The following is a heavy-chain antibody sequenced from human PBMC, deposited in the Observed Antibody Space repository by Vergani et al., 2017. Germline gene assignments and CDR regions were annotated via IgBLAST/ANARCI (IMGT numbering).Heavy chain of an antibody. J-gene: IGHJ3*02. Sequence: DVDLVESGGGLVQPGGSLRLSCAASGFTFSSYSMNWVRQAPGKGLEWVSYISSSSSTIYYADSVKGRFTISRDNAKNSLYLQMNSLRAEDTAVYYCARGYNWNDVEAFDIWGQGTMVTVSS. CDR2: ISSSSSTI. D-gene: IGHD1-1*01. CDR3: ARGYNWNDVEAFDI. CDR1: GFTFSSYS. V-gene: IGHV3-48*01.